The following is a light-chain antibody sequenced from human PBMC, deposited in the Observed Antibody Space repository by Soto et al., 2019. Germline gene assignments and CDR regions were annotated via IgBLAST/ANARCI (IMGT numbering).Light chain of an antibody. CDR3: TSYTTSSTLVV. CDR2: EVS. CDR1: SSDVGGYNY. V-gene: IGLV2-14*01. Sequence: QSVLTQPASVSGSPGQSITISCTGTSSDVGGYNYVSWYQHHPGKAPKLMLYEVSNRPSGVSNRFSGSKSGNTASLTISGLQAEDEADYYCTSYTTSSTLVVFGSGTKVT. J-gene: IGLJ1*01.